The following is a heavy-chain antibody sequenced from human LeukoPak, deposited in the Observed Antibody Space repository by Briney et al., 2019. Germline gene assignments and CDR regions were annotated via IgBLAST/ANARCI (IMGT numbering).Heavy chain of an antibody. Sequence: SETLSLTCTVSGGSISSYYWSWIRQPPGKGLEWIGYIYYSGSTNYNPSLKSRVTISVDTSKNQFSLKLSSVTAADTAVYYCARDRNNCSGGSCYSAFDYWGQGTLVTVSS. V-gene: IGHV4-59*01. D-gene: IGHD2-15*01. J-gene: IGHJ4*02. CDR1: GGSISSYY. CDR2: IYYSGST. CDR3: ARDRNNCSGGSCYSAFDY.